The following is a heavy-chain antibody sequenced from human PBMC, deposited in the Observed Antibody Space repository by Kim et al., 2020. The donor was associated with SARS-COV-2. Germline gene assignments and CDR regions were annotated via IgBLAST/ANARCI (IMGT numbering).Heavy chain of an antibody. J-gene: IGHJ4*02. D-gene: IGHD5-12*01. Sequence: SETLSLTCAVSGGSISSGGYSWSWIRQPPGKGLEWIGYIYYSGSTYYNPSLKSRVTISVDRSKNQFSLKLSSVTAADTAVYYCARGGGYSGYGTGFDYWGQGTLVTVSS. CDR2: IYYSGST. CDR3: ARGGGYSGYGTGFDY. CDR1: GGSISSGGYS. V-gene: IGHV4-30-2*01.